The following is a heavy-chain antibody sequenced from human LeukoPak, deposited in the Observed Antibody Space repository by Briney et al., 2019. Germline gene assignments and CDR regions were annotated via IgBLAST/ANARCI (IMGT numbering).Heavy chain of an antibody. CDR2: ISGSGGST. Sequence: PGGSLRLSCAASGFTFSSYAMSWVRQAPGKGLEWVSAISGSGGSTYYADSVKGRFTISRDNSKNTLYLQMNSLRAEDTAVYYCAKGSDYDFWSGYYPLGYWGQGTLVTVSS. CDR1: GFTFSSYA. J-gene: IGHJ4*02. V-gene: IGHV3-23*01. D-gene: IGHD3-3*01. CDR3: AKGSDYDFWSGYYPLGY.